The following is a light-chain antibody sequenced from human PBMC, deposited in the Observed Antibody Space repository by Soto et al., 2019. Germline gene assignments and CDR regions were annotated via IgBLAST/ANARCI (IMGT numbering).Light chain of an antibody. CDR3: SSYADFNNVL. CDR2: EVT. CDR1: SSDVRNYNF. V-gene: IGLV2-8*01. J-gene: IGLJ3*02. Sequence: QSALTQPPSASGSPGQSVTISCTGTSSDVRNYNFISWYQQYPGKAPKLMIYEVTKRPSGVTDRFSGSKSVNMASLTVSGLQAEDEADYYCSSYADFNNVLFGGGTTVTVL.